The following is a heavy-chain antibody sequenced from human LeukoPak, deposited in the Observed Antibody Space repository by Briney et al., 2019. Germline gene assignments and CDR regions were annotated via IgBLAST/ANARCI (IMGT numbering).Heavy chain of an antibody. CDR2: IYYSGST. V-gene: IGHV4-39*01. CDR3: VLATSSSSYYYYYMDV. Sequence: SETLSLTCTVSGGSISSSSYYWGWIRQPPGKGLEWIGSIYYSGSTYYNPSLKSRVTISVDTSKNQFSLKLSSVTAAHTAVYYCVLATSSSSYYYYYMDVWGKGTTVTVSS. CDR1: GGSISSSSYY. J-gene: IGHJ6*03. D-gene: IGHD6-6*01.